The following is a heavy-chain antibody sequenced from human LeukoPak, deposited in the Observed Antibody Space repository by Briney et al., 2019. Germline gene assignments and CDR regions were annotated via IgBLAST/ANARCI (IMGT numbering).Heavy chain of an antibody. Sequence: GGSLRLSCAVSGFTFSNAWMSWVRQAPGKGLEWVGRIKSKTDGGTTDYAAPVKGRFTISRDDSKNTLYLQMNSLKTEDTAVYYCTTARQSYGSGTDAFDIWGQGTMVTVSS. J-gene: IGHJ3*02. CDR3: TTARQSYGSGTDAFDI. V-gene: IGHV3-15*01. CDR2: IKSKTDGGTT. CDR1: GFTFSNAW. D-gene: IGHD3-10*01.